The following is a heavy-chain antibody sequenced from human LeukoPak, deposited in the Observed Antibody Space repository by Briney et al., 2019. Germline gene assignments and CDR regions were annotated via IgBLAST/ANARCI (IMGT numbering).Heavy chain of an antibody. V-gene: IGHV4-59*01. Sequence: PSETLSLTCTVSGGSISSYYWSWIRQPPGKGLEWIGYIYYSGSTNYNPSLKSRVTISVDTSKNQFSLKLSSVTAADTAVYYCARGLEMATMYYYYYYMDVWGKGTTVTISS. D-gene: IGHD5-24*01. CDR3: ARGLEMATMYYYYYYMDV. CDR2: IYYSGST. CDR1: GGSISSYY. J-gene: IGHJ6*03.